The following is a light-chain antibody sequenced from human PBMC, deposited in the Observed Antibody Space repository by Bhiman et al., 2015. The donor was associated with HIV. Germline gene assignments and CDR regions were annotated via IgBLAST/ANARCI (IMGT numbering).Light chain of an antibody. CDR3: GTWDNSLSTGGV. Sequence: QSALTQPASVSGSLGQSITISCTGTSSDVGDYNYVSWYQQHPGTAPKLMIYDVNKRPSGVSNRFSGSKSGTSATLGITGLQTGDEADYYCGTWDNSLSTGGVFGTGTKVTVL. CDR1: SSDVGDYNY. J-gene: IGLJ1*01. CDR2: DVN. V-gene: IGLV2-14*03.